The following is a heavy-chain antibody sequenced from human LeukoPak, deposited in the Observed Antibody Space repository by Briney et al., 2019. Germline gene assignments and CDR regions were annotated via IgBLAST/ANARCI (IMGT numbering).Heavy chain of an antibody. CDR2: ISYDGSNK. D-gene: IGHD5-18*01. J-gene: IGHJ6*02. Sequence: GGSLRLSCAASGFTFSSYAMHWVRQAPGKGLEWVAVISYDGSNKYYADSVKGRFAISGDNSKNTLYLQMNSLRAEDTAVYYCAREDTAMVTFSYYYYYGMDVWGQGTTVTVSS. CDR1: GFTFSSYA. CDR3: AREDTAMVTFSYYYYYGMDV. V-gene: IGHV3-30*09.